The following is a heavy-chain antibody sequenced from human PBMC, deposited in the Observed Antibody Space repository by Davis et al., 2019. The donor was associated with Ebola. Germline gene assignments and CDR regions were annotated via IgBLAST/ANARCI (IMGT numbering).Heavy chain of an antibody. J-gene: IGHJ6*02. CDR1: GGSFSGYY. Sequence: SETLSLTCAVYGGSFSGYYWSWIRQLPGKGLEWIGEINHSGSTNYNPSLKSRVTISVDTSKNQFSLKLSSVTAADTAVYYCARGYCSGGSCYYGAYYYYGMDVWGQGTTVTVSS. D-gene: IGHD2-15*01. CDR3: ARGYCSGGSCYYGAYYYYGMDV. CDR2: INHSGST. V-gene: IGHV4-34*01.